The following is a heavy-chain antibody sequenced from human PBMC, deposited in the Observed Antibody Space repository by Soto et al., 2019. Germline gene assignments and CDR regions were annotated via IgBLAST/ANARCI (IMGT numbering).Heavy chain of an antibody. CDR3: ARTGPYYYDSSGYYPPYYYYGMDV. CDR1: GGSFSGYY. D-gene: IGHD3-22*01. Sequence: TSETLSLTCAVYGGSFSGYYWSWIRQPPGKGLEWIGEINHSGSTNYNPSLKSRVTISVDTSKNQFSLKLSSVTAADTAVYYCARTGPYYYDSSGYYPPYYYYGMDVWGQGTTVTVSS. CDR2: INHSGST. J-gene: IGHJ6*02. V-gene: IGHV4-34*01.